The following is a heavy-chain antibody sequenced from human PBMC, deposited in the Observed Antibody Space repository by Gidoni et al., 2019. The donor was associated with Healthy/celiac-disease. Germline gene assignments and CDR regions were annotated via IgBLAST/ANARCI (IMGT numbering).Heavy chain of an antibody. CDR1: GFPFISYP. CDR2: ISGSGGST. Sequence: EAQLLESGGGLVQPGGSLRLSCAASGFPFISYPMSWVRQAQGKGLECVSAISGSGGSTYYADSVKGRFTISRDNTKNTLYLQKNSLRAEDTAVYYCADRGYRAGYYYYYGMDVWGQGTTVTVSS. D-gene: IGHD1-1*01. J-gene: IGHJ6*02. V-gene: IGHV3-23*01. CDR3: ADRGYRAGYYYYYGMDV.